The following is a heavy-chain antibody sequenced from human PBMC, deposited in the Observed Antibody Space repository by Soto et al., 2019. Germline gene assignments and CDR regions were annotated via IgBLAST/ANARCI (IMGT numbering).Heavy chain of an antibody. V-gene: IGHV4-59*01. CDR2: IYYSGST. D-gene: IGHD6-13*01. CDR1: GGSISSYY. CDR3: ARAQHPYGMDV. Sequence: SETLSLTCTVSGGSISSYYWSWIRQPPGKGLEWIGYIYYSGSTNYNPSLKSRVTISVDTSKNQFSLKLSSVTAADTAVYYCARAQHPYGMDVWGQGTTVTVSS. J-gene: IGHJ6*02.